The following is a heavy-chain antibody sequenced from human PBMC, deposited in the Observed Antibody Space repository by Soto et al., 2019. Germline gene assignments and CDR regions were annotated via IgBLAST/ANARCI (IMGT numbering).Heavy chain of an antibody. CDR3: ASRQPSDY. CDR1: GFSFRSYY. Sequence: GGSLRLSCAASGFSFRSYYLNWVRQAPGRGLEWVSSISPSSSFLSYADSVKGRFTISRDNAKSSVHLQMNSLRAEDTAVYYCASRQPSDYWGQGTLVTVSS. CDR2: ISPSSSFL. V-gene: IGHV3-21*06. J-gene: IGHJ4*02. D-gene: IGHD2-2*01.